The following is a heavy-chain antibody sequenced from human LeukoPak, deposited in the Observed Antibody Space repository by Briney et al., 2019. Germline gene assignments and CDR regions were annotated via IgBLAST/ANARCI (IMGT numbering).Heavy chain of an antibody. Sequence: SETLSLTCTVSGGSISSYYWSWIRQPPGKGLEWIAHIYSSGTTTYNPSLKSRVTISADTSKSQISLKVSSVTAADTAVYYCARHLGVGSYPLDSWGPGTLVTVSS. V-gene: IGHV4-59*08. CDR2: IYSSGTT. J-gene: IGHJ4*02. CDR1: GGSISSYY. CDR3: ARHLGVGSYPLDS. D-gene: IGHD3-16*01.